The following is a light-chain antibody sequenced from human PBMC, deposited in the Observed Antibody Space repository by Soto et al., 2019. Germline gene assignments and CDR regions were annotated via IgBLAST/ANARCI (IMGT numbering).Light chain of an antibody. CDR2: KAS. J-gene: IGKJ1*01. CDR3: QQYNSQRT. Sequence: DIPMTQSPSTLSASVGDRVTITCRASQYISSWLAWYQQKPGKAPKLLIYKASSLESGVPSRFSGRGSGTEFTLTISSLQPDDFATYYCQQYNSQRTFGQGNKVEIK. V-gene: IGKV1-5*03. CDR1: QYISSW.